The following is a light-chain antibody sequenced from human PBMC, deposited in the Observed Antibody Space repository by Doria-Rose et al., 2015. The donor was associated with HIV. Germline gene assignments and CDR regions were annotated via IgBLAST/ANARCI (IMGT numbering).Light chain of an antibody. J-gene: IGKJ2*01. CDR3: QQYDDLPYT. CDR2: DAS. CDR1: QDVSNY. Sequence: ASVGDRLTITCPASQDVSNYLNWYQQKPGKAPKLLIYDASNLERGVPSRFSGGGSGTDFTFTISSLQPEDIATYYCQQYDDLPYTFGQGTNLKIK. V-gene: IGKV1-33*01.